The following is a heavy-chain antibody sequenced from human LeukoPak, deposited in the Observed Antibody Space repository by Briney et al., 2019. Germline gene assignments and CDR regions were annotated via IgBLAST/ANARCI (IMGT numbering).Heavy chain of an antibody. Sequence: PSETLSLTCAVSGGSISSSNWWSWVRQPPGKGLVWIGEIYHSGSTNYNPSLKSRVTISVDKSKSQFSLKLSSVTAADTAVYYCASSIRYSGYEADYWGQGTLVTVSS. CDR1: GGSISSSNW. CDR2: IYHSGST. D-gene: IGHD5-12*01. J-gene: IGHJ4*02. V-gene: IGHV4-4*02. CDR3: ASSIRYSGYEADY.